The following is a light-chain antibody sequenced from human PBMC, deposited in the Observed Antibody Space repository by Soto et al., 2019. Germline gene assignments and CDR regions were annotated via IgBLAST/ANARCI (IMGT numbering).Light chain of an antibody. J-gene: IGKJ2*01. CDR1: QSVSSSY. Sequence: EIVLTQSPGTLSLSPGERATLSCRASQSVSSSYLAWYQQKPGQAPRLLIYGASSRATGIPDRFSGSGSGTDFTLTISRLEPDDFPVYYCQQYGSSPSTFGQGTKVDIK. V-gene: IGKV3-20*01. CDR3: QQYGSSPST. CDR2: GAS.